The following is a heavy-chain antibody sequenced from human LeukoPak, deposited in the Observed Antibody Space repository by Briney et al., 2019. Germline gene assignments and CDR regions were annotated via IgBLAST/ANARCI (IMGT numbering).Heavy chain of an antibody. CDR1: GFTFSDYY. CDR2: ISDSGSTI. V-gene: IGHV3-11*01. D-gene: IGHD3-16*01. CDR3: AREGGDWGEGYFDY. Sequence: SGGSLRLSCAASGFTFSDYYMSWFRQVPGKGLEWVSYISDSGSTIYYADSVKGRFTISRDNAKNSLYLQMNSLRAEDTAVYYCAREGGDWGEGYFDYWGQGTLVTVSS. J-gene: IGHJ4*02.